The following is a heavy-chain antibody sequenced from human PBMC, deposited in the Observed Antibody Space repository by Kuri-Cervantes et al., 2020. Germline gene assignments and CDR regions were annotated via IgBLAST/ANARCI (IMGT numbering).Heavy chain of an antibody. CDR1: GYTFTGYY. Sequence: ASVKVSCKASGYTFTGYYIHWVRQAPGQGLEWMGWISPNSDGTNYAQKFQGWVTITRDTSISTAYMEMRRLTSDDTAVYYCARGEYRYGCEYWGQGTLVTVSS. D-gene: IGHD5-18*01. CDR2: ISPNSDGT. V-gene: IGHV1-2*04. J-gene: IGHJ1*01. CDR3: ARGEYRYGCEY.